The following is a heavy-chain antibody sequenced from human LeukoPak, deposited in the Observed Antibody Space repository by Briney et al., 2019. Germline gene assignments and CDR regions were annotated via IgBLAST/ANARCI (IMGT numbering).Heavy chain of an antibody. D-gene: IGHD1-7*01. Sequence: SETLSLTCAVYGGSFSGYFWSWIRQPPGKGLEWIGEIDHRGSTNHNPSLKSRVTISVDTSKNQFSLKLSSVTAADTAVYYCAKDGVRITGTFEVWFDPWGQGTLVTVSS. CDR3: AKDGVRITGTFEVWFDP. CDR2: IDHRGST. V-gene: IGHV4-34*01. J-gene: IGHJ5*02. CDR1: GGSFSGYF.